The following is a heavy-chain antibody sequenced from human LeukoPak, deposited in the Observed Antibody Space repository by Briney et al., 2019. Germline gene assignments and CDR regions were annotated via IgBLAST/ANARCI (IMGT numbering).Heavy chain of an antibody. Sequence: GGSLRLSCAASGFTFSSYSMNRVRQAPGKGREWVSSISSSSSYIYYADSVKGRFTISRDNAKNSLYLQMNSLIREDAAVYYCARGWVVPAAIAFYMWGQGTMVTVSS. CDR1: GFTFSSYS. J-gene: IGHJ3*02. CDR2: ISSSSSYI. D-gene: IGHD2-2*01. V-gene: IGHV3-21*01. CDR3: ARGWVVPAAIAFYM.